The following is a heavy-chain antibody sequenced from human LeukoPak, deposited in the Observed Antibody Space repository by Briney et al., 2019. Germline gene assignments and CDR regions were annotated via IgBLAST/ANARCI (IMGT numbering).Heavy chain of an antibody. V-gene: IGHV4-39*07. J-gene: IGHJ4*02. Sequence: SETLSLTCTVSGGSISSSSYYWGWLRQPPGKGLEWIGRIYYSGSTYYNPSLKSRVTISVDTSKNQYSLKLSSVTAADTAVYYCARPLSAATPTPFDYWGQGTLVTVSS. CDR1: GGSISSSSYY. CDR3: ARPLSAATPTPFDY. CDR2: IYYSGST. D-gene: IGHD2-15*01.